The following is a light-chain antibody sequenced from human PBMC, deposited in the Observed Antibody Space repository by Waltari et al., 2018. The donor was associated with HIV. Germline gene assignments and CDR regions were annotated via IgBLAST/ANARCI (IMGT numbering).Light chain of an antibody. V-gene: IGLV2-11*01. CDR2: DVT. J-gene: IGLJ3*02. Sequence: QSALTQPRSVSGSPGQSVTISCTGTSSDVGAYKFVSWYQQHPGKAPKLLIYDVTTRPSGVPDRFSVSKSGNSASLIISGLQAGDEAHYFCCSYAGNYAWVFGGGTKLTVL. CDR1: SSDVGAYKF. CDR3: CSYAGNYAWV.